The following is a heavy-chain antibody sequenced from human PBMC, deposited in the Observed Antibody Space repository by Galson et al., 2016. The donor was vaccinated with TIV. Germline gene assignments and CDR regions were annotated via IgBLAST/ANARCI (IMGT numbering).Heavy chain of an antibody. CDR1: GGSLSGTY. CDR2: MHPSGSA. V-gene: IGHV4-34*01. CDR3: ARRMPNHDPHVIDV. J-gene: IGHJ4*02. D-gene: IGHD3-10*01. Sequence: SETLSLTCAVYGGSLSGTYWSWIRQSPGKGLEWIGEMHPSGSANYNPALKSRVTLLLDASKNQFSLNLSSVTAADTALYYCARRMPNHDPHVIDVWGQGALVTVSS.